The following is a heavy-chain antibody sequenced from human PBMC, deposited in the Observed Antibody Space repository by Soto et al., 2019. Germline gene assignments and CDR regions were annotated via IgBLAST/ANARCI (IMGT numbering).Heavy chain of an antibody. D-gene: IGHD1-26*01. CDR1: GGSISSYY. CDR2: IYYSGST. CDR3: ARGGVRAFDI. V-gene: IGHV4-59*01. Sequence: SETLSLTCTVSGGSISSYYWSWIRQPPGKGLEWIGYIYYSGSTNYNPSLKSRVTISVDTFKNQFSLKLSSVTAADTAVYYCARGGVRAFDIWGQGTMVTVSS. J-gene: IGHJ3*02.